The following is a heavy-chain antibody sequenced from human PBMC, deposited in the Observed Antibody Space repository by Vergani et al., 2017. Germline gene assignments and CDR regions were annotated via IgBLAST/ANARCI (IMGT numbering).Heavy chain of an antibody. J-gene: IGHJ4*02. CDR1: GGSLSGYL. V-gene: IGHV4-34*02. D-gene: IGHD3-10*01. CDR3: ASRRPRLNLGSKSNAGTFDS. CDR2: ITAIGSA. Sequence: QVHLQQRGAGVLKPSETLSLTCGVIGGSLSGYLWSWIRQSPGRGLEWIGEITAIGSAKYSPSATSRVTISVDTSRGEFTLTVTSVTAADTGLYFCASRRPRLNLGSKSNAGTFDSWGQGTLGTVSS.